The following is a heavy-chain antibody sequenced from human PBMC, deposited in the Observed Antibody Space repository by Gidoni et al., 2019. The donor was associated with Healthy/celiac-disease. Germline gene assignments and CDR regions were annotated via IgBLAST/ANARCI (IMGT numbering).Heavy chain of an antibody. CDR1: GFTFSRYG. D-gene: IGHD1-26*01. CDR2: IWYDGSNK. V-gene: IGHV3-33*01. Sequence: QVPLVESGGGVVQPGRSLRLSCAASGFTFSRYGMHWVRQAPGKGLEWVAVIWYDGSNKYYADSVKGRFTISRDNSKNTLYLQMNSLRAEDTAVYYCARGEPDYYYYYGMDVWGQGTTVTVSS. CDR3: ARGEPDYYYYYGMDV. J-gene: IGHJ6*02.